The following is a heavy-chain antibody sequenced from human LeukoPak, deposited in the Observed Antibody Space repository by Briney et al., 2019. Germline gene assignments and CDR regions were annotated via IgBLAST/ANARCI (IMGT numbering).Heavy chain of an antibody. V-gene: IGHV1-2*06. J-gene: IGHJ4*02. D-gene: IGHD6-19*01. Sequence: GASVKVPCKASGYTFTGYYMHWVRQAPGQGLEWMGRINPNSGGTNYAQKFQGRVTMTRDTSISTAYMELSRLRSDDTAVYYCARGLIAVAGIFDYWGQGTLVTVSS. CDR3: ARGLIAVAGIFDY. CDR1: GYTFTGYY. CDR2: INPNSGGT.